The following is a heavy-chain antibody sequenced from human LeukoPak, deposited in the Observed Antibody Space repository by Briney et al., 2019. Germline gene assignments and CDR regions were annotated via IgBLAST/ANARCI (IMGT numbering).Heavy chain of an antibody. D-gene: IGHD3-22*01. J-gene: IGHJ4*02. Sequence: GGSLRLSCAVSGITLSNYGMSWLRQAPGKGLEWVSGISGSGGNTYYADSVKGRFTISRDNFKNTLYLQMNSLRAEDKSVYFCAKRGVVIRVILVGFHKEAYYFDSWGQGALVTVSS. V-gene: IGHV3-23*01. CDR1: GITLSNYG. CDR3: AKRGVVIRVILVGFHKEAYYFDS. CDR2: ISGSGGNT.